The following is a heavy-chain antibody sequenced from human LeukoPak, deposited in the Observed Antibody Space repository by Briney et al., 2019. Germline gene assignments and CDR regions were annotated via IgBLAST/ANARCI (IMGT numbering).Heavy chain of an antibody. CDR2: ISGSGGST. CDR1: GFTFSSYA. J-gene: IGHJ4*02. V-gene: IGHV3-23*01. D-gene: IGHD6-19*01. Sequence: GGSLRLSCAASGFTFSSYAMSWVRQASGKGLEWVSAISGSGGSTYYADSVKGRFTISRDNSKNTLYLQMNSLRAEDTAVYYCAKDKRWLGRPTFDYWGQGTLVTVSS. CDR3: AKDKRWLGRPTFDY.